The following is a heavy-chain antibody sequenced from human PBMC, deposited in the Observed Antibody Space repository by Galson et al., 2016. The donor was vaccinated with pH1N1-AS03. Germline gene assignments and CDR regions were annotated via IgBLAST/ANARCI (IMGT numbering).Heavy chain of an antibody. CDR3: VRFTGMDFTLYYFAY. D-gene: IGHD1-1*01. CDR2: IYSGGDT. CDR1: GFTVSSKY. J-gene: IGHJ4*02. V-gene: IGHV3-53*01. Sequence: SLRLSCAASGFTVSSKYMNWVRQAPGKALEWISVIYSGGDTFYADSVKGRFTISRDNFKNTLYLQMNSLRADDTAVYYCVRFTGMDFTLYYFAYWGQGTLVTVTS.